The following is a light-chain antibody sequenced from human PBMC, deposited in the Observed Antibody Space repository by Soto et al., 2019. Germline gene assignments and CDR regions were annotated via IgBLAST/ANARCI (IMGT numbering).Light chain of an antibody. CDR2: AAS. J-gene: IGKJ4*01. Sequence: AIRMTQSPSSLSASTGDRVTITCRASQGISSYLAWYQQKPGKAPKHLIYAASTLQSGVPSRFSGSGSGTDFTLTISCLQSEDFATYYCQQYYSYPPTFGGGTKVEIK. V-gene: IGKV1-8*01. CDR3: QQYYSYPPT. CDR1: QGISSY.